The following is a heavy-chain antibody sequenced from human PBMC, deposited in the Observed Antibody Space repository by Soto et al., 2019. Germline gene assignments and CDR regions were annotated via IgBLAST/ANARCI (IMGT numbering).Heavy chain of an antibody. CDR3: ARDYIAARPSYYYGMDV. J-gene: IGHJ6*02. D-gene: IGHD6-6*01. V-gene: IGHV1-18*01. CDR1: GYNFTSYG. Sequence: QVQLVQSGAAVKKPGASVKVSCKASGYNFTSYGISWVRQDPGQGLEWLGWISAYNGNTNYAQKLQGRVTMTTDTSTSTAYMELRSLRSDDTSVYYCARDYIAARPSYYYGMDVWGQGTTVTVSS. CDR2: ISAYNGNT.